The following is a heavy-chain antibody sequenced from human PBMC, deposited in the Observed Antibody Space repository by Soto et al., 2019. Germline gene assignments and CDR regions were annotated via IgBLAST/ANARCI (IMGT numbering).Heavy chain of an antibody. Sequence: QVQLVESGGGVVQPGRSLRLSYAASGFTFSSYAMHWVRQAPGKGLEWVAVISYDGSNKYYADSVKGRFTISRDNSKNTLYLQMNSLRAEDTAVYYCARRDNWNYHWAFDIWGQGTMVTVSS. V-gene: IGHV3-30-3*01. CDR2: ISYDGSNK. CDR3: ARRDNWNYHWAFDI. D-gene: IGHD1-7*01. J-gene: IGHJ3*02. CDR1: GFTFSSYA.